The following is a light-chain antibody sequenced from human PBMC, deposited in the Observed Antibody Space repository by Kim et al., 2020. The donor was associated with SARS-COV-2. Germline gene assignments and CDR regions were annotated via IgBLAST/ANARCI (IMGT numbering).Light chain of an antibody. J-gene: IGKJ5*01. CDR2: GAT. CDR3: QQYGGSPPDT. CDR1: QTVSSSY. V-gene: IGKV3-20*01. Sequence: EIVLTQSPGTLSLSPGERATLSCRASQTVSSSYLAWYQQKPGQAPRLLIHGATTRATGIPDRFSGSGSGTDFTLTINRLEPEEFAVYYCQQYGGSPPDTFGQGTRLEIK.